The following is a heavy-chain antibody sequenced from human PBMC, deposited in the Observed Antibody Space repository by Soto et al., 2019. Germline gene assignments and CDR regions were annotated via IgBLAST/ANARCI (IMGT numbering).Heavy chain of an antibody. CDR2: FDPEDGET. CDR1: GYTLTELS. CDR3: ATIGNGITGTEYYFDY. V-gene: IGHV1-24*01. Sequence: ASVKVSCKVSGYTLTELSMHWVRQAPGKGLEWMGGFDPEDGETIYAQKFQGRVTMTEDTSTDTAYMELSSLRSEDTAVYYCATIGNGITGTEYYFDYWGQGTLVTVSS. J-gene: IGHJ4*02. D-gene: IGHD1-20*01.